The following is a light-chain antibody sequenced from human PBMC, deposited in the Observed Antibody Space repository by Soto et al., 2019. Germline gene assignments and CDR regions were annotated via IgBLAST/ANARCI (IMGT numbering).Light chain of an antibody. J-gene: IGKJ3*01. CDR1: QSVSSN. V-gene: IGKV3-15*01. Sequence: EIVMPQSPATLSASPGERATLSCRASQSVSSNLAWYQQKPGQAPRLLIYGASTMATGIPPRFRGSGSGTDFTLHISSLPSEDFAVYYLQKYNNLSPVFGPGTKVDIK. CDR3: QKYNNLSPV. CDR2: GAS.